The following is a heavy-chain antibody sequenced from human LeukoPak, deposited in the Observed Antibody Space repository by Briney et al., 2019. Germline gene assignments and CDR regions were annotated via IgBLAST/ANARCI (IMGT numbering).Heavy chain of an antibody. CDR3: ANLYGDKDEK. CDR2: ISGVGDG. Sequence: PGGSLRLSCTASGFAINSQAMSWVRQAPGKGLEWVSAISGVGDGYYAESVKGRFTIFRDNSRNTVFLQLNGLRAEDTAVYYCANLYGDKDEKWGQGTLVTVSS. D-gene: IGHD4-17*01. V-gene: IGHV3-23*01. CDR1: GFAINSQA. J-gene: IGHJ4*02.